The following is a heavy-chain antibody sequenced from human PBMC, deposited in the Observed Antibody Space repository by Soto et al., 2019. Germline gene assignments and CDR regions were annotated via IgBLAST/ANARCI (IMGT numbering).Heavy chain of an antibody. D-gene: IGHD6-19*01. CDR1: GGTFSTDA. Sequence: QVQLVQSGAEVKKPGSSVKVSCKASGGTFSTDAVNWVRQAPGQGLEWMGGIIPIFATAKYTEKFQGRVTITADKSTSTVYMELSGLRSEDTAVYYCARTHSSGWYYFDYWGQGTPLTVSS. J-gene: IGHJ4*02. V-gene: IGHV1-69*14. CDR2: IIPIFATA. CDR3: ARTHSSGWYYFDY.